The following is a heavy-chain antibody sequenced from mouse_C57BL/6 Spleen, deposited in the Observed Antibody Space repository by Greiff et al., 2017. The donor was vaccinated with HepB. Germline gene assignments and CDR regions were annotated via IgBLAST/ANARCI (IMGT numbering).Heavy chain of an antibody. V-gene: IGHV5-6*01. D-gene: IGHD1-1*01. J-gene: IGHJ3*01. CDR3: ATLITTVVAPFAY. CDR1: GFTFSSYG. Sequence: EVMLVESGGDLVKPGGSLKLSCAASGFTFSSYGMSWVRQTPDKRLEWVATISSGGSYTYYPDSVKGRFTISRDNAKNTLYLQMSSLKSEDTAMYYCATLITTVVAPFAYWGQGTLVTVSA. CDR2: ISSGGSYT.